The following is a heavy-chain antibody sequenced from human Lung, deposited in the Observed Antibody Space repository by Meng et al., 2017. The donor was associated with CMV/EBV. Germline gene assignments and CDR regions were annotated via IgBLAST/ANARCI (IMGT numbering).Heavy chain of an antibody. V-gene: IGHV1-69*10. D-gene: IGHD2-2*01. Sequence: SVKVSCKASGYTFTGYYMHWVRQAPGQGLEWMGGIIPILGRANYGQKFQARVTITADKSTSTAHMELSSLRSEDTAVYYCARSRVLSSSPSRPPTYGMDVWGQGTTVTVSS. J-gene: IGHJ6*02. CDR1: GYTFTGYY. CDR3: ARSRVLSSSPSRPPTYGMDV. CDR2: IIPILGRA.